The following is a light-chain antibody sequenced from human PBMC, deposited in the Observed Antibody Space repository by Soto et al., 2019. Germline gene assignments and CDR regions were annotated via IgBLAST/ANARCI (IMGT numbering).Light chain of an antibody. CDR1: SSDVGGYNY. CDR3: SSYPGSNMRV. V-gene: IGLV2-8*01. Sequence: QSVLTQPPSASGSPGQSVTISCSGTSSDVGGYNYVSWYQQHPGKAPKLMIYEVSKRPSGVPDRFSGSKSGNTASLTVSGLQAEDEADYYCSSYPGSNMRVFGGGTQLTVL. CDR2: EVS. J-gene: IGLJ2*01.